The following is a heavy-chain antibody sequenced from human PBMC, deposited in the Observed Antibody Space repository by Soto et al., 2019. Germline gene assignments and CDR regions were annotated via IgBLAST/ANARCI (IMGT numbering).Heavy chain of an antibody. CDR2: INHSGST. V-gene: IGHV4-34*01. CDR1: GGSFSGYY. D-gene: IGHD5-18*01. CDR3: ARGRGYSYGIYRY. Sequence: PSETLSLTCAVYGGSFSGYYWSWIRQPPGKGLEWIGEINHSGSTNYNPSLKSRVTISVDTSKNQFSLKLSSVTAADTAVYYCARGRGYSYGIYRYWGQGTLVTVSS. J-gene: IGHJ4*02.